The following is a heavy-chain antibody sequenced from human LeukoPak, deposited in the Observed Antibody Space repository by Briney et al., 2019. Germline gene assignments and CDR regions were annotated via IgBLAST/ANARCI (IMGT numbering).Heavy chain of an antibody. J-gene: IGHJ4*02. CDR2: IYYSGST. D-gene: IGHD1-26*01. CDR3: AGGSGSYDGDC. CDR1: EFTFDDYG. V-gene: IGHV4-59*01. Sequence: GSLRLSCEASEFTFDDYGMSWVRQAPGKGLEWIGYIYYSGSTNYNPSLKSRVTISVDTSKNQFSLKLSSVTAADTAVYYCAGGSGSYDGDCWGQGTLVTVSS.